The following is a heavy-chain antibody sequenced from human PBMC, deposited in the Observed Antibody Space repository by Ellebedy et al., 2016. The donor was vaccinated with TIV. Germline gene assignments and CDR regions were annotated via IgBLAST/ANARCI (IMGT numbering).Heavy chain of an antibody. CDR2: IYYSGST. Sequence: MPSETLSLTCTVSGGSISSSSYYWGWIRQPPGKGLEWIGSIYYSGSTYYNPSLKSRVTISVDKSKNQFSLKLSSVTAADTAVYYCARGDEKYSSGWYIFDYWGQGTLVTVSS. D-gene: IGHD6-19*01. V-gene: IGHV4-39*01. CDR1: GGSISSSSYY. J-gene: IGHJ4*02. CDR3: ARGDEKYSSGWYIFDY.